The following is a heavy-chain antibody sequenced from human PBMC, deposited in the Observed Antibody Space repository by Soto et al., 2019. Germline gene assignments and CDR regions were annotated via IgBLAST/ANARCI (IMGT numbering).Heavy chain of an antibody. J-gene: IGHJ4*02. D-gene: IGHD3-22*01. CDR1: GFTFTSYA. V-gene: IGHV3-23*01. CDR2: VSGFGGKT. CDR3: EKTYYYDSVGTFDY. Sequence: GGSLRLSCAASGFTFTSYAMSWARQAPGKGLEWVSAVSGFGGKTYYADSVKGRFTISRDNSKNTLDLQMNSLRAEDMSVYYCEKTYYYDSVGTFDYWGQG.